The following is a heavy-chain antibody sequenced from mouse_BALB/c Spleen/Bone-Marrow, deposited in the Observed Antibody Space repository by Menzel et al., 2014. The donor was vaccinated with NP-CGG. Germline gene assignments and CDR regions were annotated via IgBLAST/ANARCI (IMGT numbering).Heavy chain of an antibody. Sequence: EVQGVESGGGLVQPGGSLRLSCATSGFTFTDYYMYWVRQPPGKALEWLAFIRNKAYGYTTEYSASVKGRFTISRDNSQNILYLQMNTLRAEDSATYYCARDMGGLLFDSWGQGTTLSISS. J-gene: IGHJ2*01. D-gene: IGHD1-1*01. CDR3: ARDMGGLLFDS. V-gene: IGHV7-3*02. CDR2: IRNKAYGYTT. CDR1: GFTFTDYY.